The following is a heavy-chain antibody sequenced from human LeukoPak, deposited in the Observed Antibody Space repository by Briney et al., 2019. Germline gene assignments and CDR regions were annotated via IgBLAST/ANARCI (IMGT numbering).Heavy chain of an antibody. CDR1: GFSFSSYA. V-gene: IGHV3-23*01. CDR2: ISSGGDRT. Sequence: GGSLRLSCGATGFSFSSYALSWVRQAPGKGLEWVSAISSGGDRTYYADSVTGRFTISRDNSKNMLFLQMSSLRAEDAAMYYCTREAIATGYAYDWGQGTLVTVFS. D-gene: IGHD3-16*01. CDR3: TREAIATGYAYD. J-gene: IGHJ4*02.